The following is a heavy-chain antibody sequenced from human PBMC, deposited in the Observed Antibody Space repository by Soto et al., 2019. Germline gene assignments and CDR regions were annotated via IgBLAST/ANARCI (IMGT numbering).Heavy chain of an antibody. CDR2: VYYSGST. CDR3: ARERTGDPTFFDY. CDR1: GGSVSSGDYY. J-gene: IGHJ4*02. V-gene: IGHV4-61*08. D-gene: IGHD1-1*01. Sequence: SETLSLTCTVSGGSVSSGDYYWSWIRQPPGKGLQWIGYVYYSGSTDYNPSLKSRVTISVDTSKNQFSLKLTSVTVADTAVYYCARERTGDPTFFDYWGQGTLVTVSS.